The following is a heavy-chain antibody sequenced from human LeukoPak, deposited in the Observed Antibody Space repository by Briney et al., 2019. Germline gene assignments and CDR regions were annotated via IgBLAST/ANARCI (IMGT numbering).Heavy chain of an antibody. J-gene: IGHJ4*02. Sequence: GGSLRLSCAASGFTFDDYAMHWVRQAPGKGLGWVSGISWNSGSIGYADSVKGRFTISRDNAKNSLYLQMNSLRAEDTALYYCAKDMTFEQRGYFDYWGQGTLVTVSS. D-gene: IGHD6-25*01. CDR3: AKDMTFEQRGYFDY. V-gene: IGHV3-9*01. CDR2: ISWNSGSI. CDR1: GFTFDDYA.